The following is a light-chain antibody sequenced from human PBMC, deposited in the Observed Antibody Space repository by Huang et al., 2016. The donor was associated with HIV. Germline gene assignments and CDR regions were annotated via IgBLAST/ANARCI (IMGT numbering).Light chain of an antibody. Sequence: DIQMTQSPSTLSASLGARVTITCRARQSLSGWLAWYQKRPGNAPNLLISKASSLQSGVPPRCSGSGSGTDFILTISSLQPDDFATYYCQQLHNSPYTFGQGTKLEIK. CDR2: KAS. CDR3: QQLHNSPYT. V-gene: IGKV1-5*03. CDR1: QSLSGW. J-gene: IGKJ2*01.